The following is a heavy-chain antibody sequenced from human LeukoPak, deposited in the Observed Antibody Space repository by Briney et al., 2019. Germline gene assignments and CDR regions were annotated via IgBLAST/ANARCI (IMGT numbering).Heavy chain of an antibody. J-gene: IGHJ4*02. CDR1: GGSISSGGYS. CDR2: IYHSGST. Sequence: SQTLSLTCAVSGGSISSGGYSWSWIRQSPGKGLEWIGYIYHSGSTYYNPSLKSRVTISVDTSKNQFSLKLSSVTAADTAVYYCARHEYSGSYSPDYWGQGTLVTVSS. CDR3: ARHEYSGSYSPDY. D-gene: IGHD1-26*01. V-gene: IGHV4-30-2*03.